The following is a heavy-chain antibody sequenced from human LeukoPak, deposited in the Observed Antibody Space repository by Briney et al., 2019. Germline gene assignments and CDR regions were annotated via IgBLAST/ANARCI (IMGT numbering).Heavy chain of an antibody. CDR2: ISSSSSYI. CDR3: ASGQDPSYVEY. Sequence: PGGSLRLSCAASGFTFSSYSMSWVRQAPGKGVEGVLSISSSSSYIYYADSVKGRFTISRDNAKNSLYLQMNSVRAEDTAVYYCASGQDPSYVEYWGQGTLVTVSS. J-gene: IGHJ4*02. V-gene: IGHV3-21*01. CDR1: GFTFSSYS.